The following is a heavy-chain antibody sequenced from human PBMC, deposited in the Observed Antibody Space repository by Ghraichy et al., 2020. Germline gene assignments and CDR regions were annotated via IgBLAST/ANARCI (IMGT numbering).Heavy chain of an antibody. CDR3: ARDVTVGSVMAPFDY. CDR1: GFTFNTYT. D-gene: IGHD1-26*01. J-gene: IGHJ4*02. CDR2: ISSSSTYI. V-gene: IGHV3-21*01. Sequence: LSLTCAASGFTFNTYTMNWVRQAPGKGLEWVSSISSSSTYIHYADSVKGRFTISRDNAKNSLYLQVNSLRAEDTAVYFCARDVTVGSVMAPFDYWGQGPLVTVTS.